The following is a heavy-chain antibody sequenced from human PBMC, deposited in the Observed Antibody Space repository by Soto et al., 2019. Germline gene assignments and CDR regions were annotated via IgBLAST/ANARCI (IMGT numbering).Heavy chain of an antibody. CDR2: IKEDGSNK. J-gene: IGHJ4*02. V-gene: IGHV3-7*04. Sequence: ESGGGLVQPGGSLRLTCAASGFTLSGYWMSWVRQAPGKGLEWVANIKEDGSNKYYVDSVKGRFTISRDNARNSLYLQMSSLRVEDTAVYYCGRGGGNFNQWGQGTLVTVSS. D-gene: IGHD3-16*01. CDR3: GRGGGNFNQ. CDR1: GFTLSGYW.